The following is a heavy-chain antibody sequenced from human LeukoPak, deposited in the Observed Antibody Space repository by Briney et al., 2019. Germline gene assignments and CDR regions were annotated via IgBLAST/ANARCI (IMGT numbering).Heavy chain of an antibody. D-gene: IGHD6-13*01. V-gene: IGHV3-23*01. CDR1: GFTFSSYG. CDR3: AKDLSSSWYGY. Sequence: GGSLGLSCAASGFTFSSYGMHWVRQAPGKGLEWVSAISGSGGSTYYADSVKGRFTISRDNSKNTLYLQMNSLRAEDTAVYYCAKDLSSSWYGYWGQGTLVTVSS. J-gene: IGHJ4*02. CDR2: ISGSGGST.